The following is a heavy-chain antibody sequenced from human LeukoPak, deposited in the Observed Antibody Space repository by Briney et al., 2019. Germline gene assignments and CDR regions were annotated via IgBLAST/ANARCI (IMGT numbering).Heavy chain of an antibody. Sequence: SETLSLTCTVSGGSLCGLYCSWIPQPPGQGLEWIGYIYYSGDSNHTPSLKSRVTMSLDTSKNQLSLRLSSVTAADTAVYYCARHPFATPFDYWGRGTLVTVSS. CDR2: IYYSGDS. CDR3: ARHPFATPFDY. CDR1: GGSLCGLY. V-gene: IGHV4-59*08. D-gene: IGHD2-15*01. J-gene: IGHJ4*02.